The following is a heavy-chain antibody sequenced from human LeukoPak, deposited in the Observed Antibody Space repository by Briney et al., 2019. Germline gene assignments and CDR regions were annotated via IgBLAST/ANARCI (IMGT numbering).Heavy chain of an antibody. Sequence: PGDSLRLSCAASGFTFDSYAMTWVRQAPGKGLEWVAVISYDGSNKYYADSVKGRFTISRDNSKNTLYLQMNSLRAEDTAVYYCARGREYFDYWGQGTLVTVSS. V-gene: IGHV3-30-3*01. CDR1: GFTFDSYA. CDR2: ISYDGSNK. CDR3: ARGREYFDY. J-gene: IGHJ4*02. D-gene: IGHD1-26*01.